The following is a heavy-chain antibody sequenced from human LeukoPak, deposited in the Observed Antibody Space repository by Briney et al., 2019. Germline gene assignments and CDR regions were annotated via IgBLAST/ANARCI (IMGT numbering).Heavy chain of an antibody. CDR3: ATTVGSYFDY. Sequence: PSETLSLTCTVSGGSISSGGYYWSWIRQHPGKGLEWIGYTYYSGSTYYNPSLKSRVTMSVDTSENQFSLKLNSVTAADTAVYYCATTVGSYFDYWSQGTLVTVSS. CDR2: TYYSGST. CDR1: GGSISSGGYY. V-gene: IGHV4-31*03. J-gene: IGHJ4*02. D-gene: IGHD3-16*01.